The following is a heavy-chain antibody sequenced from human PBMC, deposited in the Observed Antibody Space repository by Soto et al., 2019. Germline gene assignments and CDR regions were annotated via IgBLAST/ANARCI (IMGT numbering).Heavy chain of an antibody. J-gene: IGHJ6*02. D-gene: IGHD3-16*01. Sequence: EMHLLESGGGLVQPGGSLRLSCAASGFTFSNFAMSWVRQAPGKGRVWVAGGYGGGNGALYADSVKVRFIISRDNSKNTLYLPMNSLRAGDNAVYNSAKFGGALHHNDHRDVWGQGTTVTVSS. CDR1: GFTFSNFA. CDR2: GYGGGNGA. CDR3: AKFGGALHHNDHRDV. V-gene: IGHV3-23*01.